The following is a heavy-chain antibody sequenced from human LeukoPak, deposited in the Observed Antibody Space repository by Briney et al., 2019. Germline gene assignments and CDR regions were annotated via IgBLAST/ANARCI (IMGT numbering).Heavy chain of an antibody. CDR1: GYSISSGYY. CDR2: IYHSGST. V-gene: IGHV4-38-2*01. Sequence: PSETLSLTCAVSGYSISSGYYWGWIRQPPGKGLEWIGSIYHSGSTYYNPSLKSRVTISVDTSKNQFSLKLSSVTAADTAVYYCANPRGLVDGDYSAIDYWGQGTLVTVSS. D-gene: IGHD4-17*01. CDR3: ANPRGLVDGDYSAIDY. J-gene: IGHJ4*02.